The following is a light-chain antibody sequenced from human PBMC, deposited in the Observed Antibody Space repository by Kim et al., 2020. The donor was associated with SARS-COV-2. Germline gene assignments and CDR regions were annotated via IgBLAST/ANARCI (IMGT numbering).Light chain of an antibody. Sequence: SLGSTAAPSRRASQSIRSNLARYQQKPGQAHRLLMFDAINRATGIPDRFSGSGSGTEFTLTISSLQPEDSAVYYCKPYNDWPPLTFGQGTRLEIK. CDR1: QSIRSN. J-gene: IGKJ5*01. CDR2: DAI. V-gene: IGKV3-15*01. CDR3: KPYNDWPPLT.